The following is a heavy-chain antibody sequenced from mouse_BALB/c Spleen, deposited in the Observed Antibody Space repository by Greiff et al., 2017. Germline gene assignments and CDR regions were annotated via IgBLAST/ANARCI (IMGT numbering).Heavy chain of an antibody. CDR2: ISYSGST. CDR3: ARSTANYAMDY. CDR1: GYSITSDYA. J-gene: IGHJ4*01. Sequence: EVKLVESGPGLVKPSQSLSLTCTVTGYSITSDYAWNWIRPFPGTQLEWMGYISYSGSTSSNPSRKSRISITRDTSKNQFFLQLNSVTTEDTATYYCARSTANYAMDYWGQGTSVTVSS. D-gene: IGHD1-2*01. V-gene: IGHV3-2*02.